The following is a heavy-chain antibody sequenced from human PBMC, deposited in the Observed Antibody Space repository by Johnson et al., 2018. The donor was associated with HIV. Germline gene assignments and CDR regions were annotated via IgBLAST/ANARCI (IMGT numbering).Heavy chain of an antibody. D-gene: IGHD6-13*01. V-gene: IGHV3-9*01. CDR1: GFSFDDYA. Sequence: VQLVESGGGLVQPGRSLRLSCAASGFSFDDYAMHWVRQVAGKGLEWVSGISWNSGSIGYADSLKGRFTISRDDAKNSLYLQMNSLRAEDTAVYYCARETRSAAAGHGAFDVWGQGTMVTVSS. CDR3: ARETRSAAAGHGAFDV. J-gene: IGHJ3*01. CDR2: ISWNSGSI.